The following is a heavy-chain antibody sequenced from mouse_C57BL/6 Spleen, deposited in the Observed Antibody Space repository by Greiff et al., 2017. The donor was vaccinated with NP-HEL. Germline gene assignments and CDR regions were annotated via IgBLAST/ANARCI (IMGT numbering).Heavy chain of an antibody. J-gene: IGHJ2*01. D-gene: IGHD1-1*01. CDR1: GYTFTSYG. Sequence: QVQLQQSGAELARPGASVKLSCKASGYTFTSYGISWVKQRTGQGLEWIGEIYPRSGNTYYNEKFKGKATLTADKSSSTAYMELRSLTSEDSAVYFCARGGGTTVVATGYFDYWGQGTTLTVSS. CDR3: ARGGGTTVVATGYFDY. CDR2: IYPRSGNT. V-gene: IGHV1-81*01.